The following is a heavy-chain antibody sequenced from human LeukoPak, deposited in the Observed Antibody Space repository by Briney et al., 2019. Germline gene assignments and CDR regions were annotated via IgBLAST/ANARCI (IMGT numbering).Heavy chain of an antibody. CDR3: AKAPKPYYYDSSGYYYLGY. Sequence: GASVKVSCKVSGYTLTELSMHWVRQAPGQGLEWMGWISAYNGNTDHAQKFQGRVTMITDTSTSTAYMELRSLRSDDTAVYYCAKAPKPYYYDSSGYYYLGYWGQGTLVTVSS. CDR1: GYTLTELS. CDR2: ISAYNGNT. D-gene: IGHD3-22*01. J-gene: IGHJ4*02. V-gene: IGHV1-18*01.